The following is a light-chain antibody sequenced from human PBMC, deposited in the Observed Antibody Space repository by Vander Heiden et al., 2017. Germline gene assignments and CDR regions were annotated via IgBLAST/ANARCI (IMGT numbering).Light chain of an antibody. CDR2: KAS. CDR3: QQYNSYLLT. J-gene: IGKJ4*01. CDR1: QSISSW. Sequence: DIQMTQSPSTLSASVGDRVTITCRASQSISSWLAWYQQKPGKAPNLLIYKASSLESGVPSRFSGSGYGTEFTLTISSLQPDDFATYYCQQYNSYLLTFGGGTEVEIK. V-gene: IGKV1-5*03.